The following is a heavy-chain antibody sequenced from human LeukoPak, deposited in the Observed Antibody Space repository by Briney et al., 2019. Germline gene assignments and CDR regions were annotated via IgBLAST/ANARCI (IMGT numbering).Heavy chain of an antibody. J-gene: IGHJ5*02. CDR1: GFTFSTYW. CDR3: ARDHSGYYGGNWLDP. V-gene: IGHV3-7*01. Sequence: GGSLRLSCAASGFTFSTYWMSWVRQAPGKGLEWVANIKQDGSEEFYVDSVKGRFTISRDNAKNALYLQLNSLRAEDTAVYYCARDHSGYYGGNWLDPGAREPWSPSPQ. D-gene: IGHD5-12*01. CDR2: IKQDGSEE.